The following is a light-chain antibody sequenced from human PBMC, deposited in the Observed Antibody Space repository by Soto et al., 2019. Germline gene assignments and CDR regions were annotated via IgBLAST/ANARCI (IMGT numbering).Light chain of an antibody. CDR3: QKYNSAPLT. V-gene: IGKV1-27*01. J-gene: IGKJ4*01. CDR1: QGIAPY. CDR2: AAS. Sequence: DVQMTQSPSSLSASVGDRVTITCRASQGIAPYLAWFQQKTGKVPKLLIYAASTLQSGVPSRFSGSGSGTDFTLTISSLQPEDVATYYCQKYNSAPLTSGGGTKVEIK.